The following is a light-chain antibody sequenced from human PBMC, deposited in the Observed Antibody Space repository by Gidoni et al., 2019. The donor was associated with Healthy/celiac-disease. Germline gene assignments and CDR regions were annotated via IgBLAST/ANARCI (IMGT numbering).Light chain of an antibody. V-gene: IGKV1-33*01. CDR2: DAS. CDR1: QAISNY. Sequence: DIQMTQSPSSLSASVGDRVTITCQSSQAISNYLNWYQQKPGKAPKLLIYDASKLETGVPSRFSGSGSGKDFTSTISSLQPEDIATYYCQQYDNLPITFGQGTRLEIK. CDR3: QQYDNLPIT. J-gene: IGKJ5*01.